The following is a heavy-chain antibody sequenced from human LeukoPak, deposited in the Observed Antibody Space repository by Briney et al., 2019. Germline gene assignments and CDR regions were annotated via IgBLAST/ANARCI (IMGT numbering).Heavy chain of an antibody. CDR1: GFTFSSYG. CDR3: ATSYSSSWTNDY. V-gene: IGHV3-30*02. Sequence: SGGSLRLSCAASGFTFSSYGMHWVRQAPGKGLEWVAFIRYDGSNKYYADSVKGRFTISRGNSKNTLYLQMNSLRAEDTAVYYCATSYSSSWTNDYWGQGTLVTVSS. CDR2: IRYDGSNK. D-gene: IGHD6-13*01. J-gene: IGHJ4*02.